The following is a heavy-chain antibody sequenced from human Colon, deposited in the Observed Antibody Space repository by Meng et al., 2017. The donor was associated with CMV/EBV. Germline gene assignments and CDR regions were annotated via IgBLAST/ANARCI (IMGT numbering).Heavy chain of an antibody. CDR3: ARDPLFYYDSSCYYGNWFDP. D-gene: IGHD3-22*01. Sequence: ASVKVSCKVFGDTFIGYYIHWIRQAPGQGLEWMGWINPNNGATNYAQKFQGRISVTRDTSTSTVYMDLSGLNSDDATIYYCARDPLFYYDSSCYYGNWFDPWGQGTLVTVSS. CDR1: GDTFIGYY. J-gene: IGHJ5*02. CDR2: INPNNGAT. V-gene: IGHV1-2*02.